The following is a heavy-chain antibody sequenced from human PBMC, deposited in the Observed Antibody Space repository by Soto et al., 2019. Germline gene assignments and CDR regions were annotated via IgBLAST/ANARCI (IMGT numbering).Heavy chain of an antibody. CDR2: FDPEDGET. V-gene: IGHV1-24*01. D-gene: IGHD6-25*01. CDR3: ATYYLKVVAAAALDY. J-gene: IGHJ4*02. CDR1: GYTLTELS. Sequence: GASVKVSCKVSGYTLTELSMHWVRQAPGKGLEWMGGFDPEDGETIYAQKFQGRVTMTEDTSTDTAYMELSSLRSEDTAVYYCATYYLKVVAAAALDYWGQGTLVTVSS.